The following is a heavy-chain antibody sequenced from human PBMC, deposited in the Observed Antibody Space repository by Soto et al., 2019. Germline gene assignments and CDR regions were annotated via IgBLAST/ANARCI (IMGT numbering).Heavy chain of an antibody. CDR3: ARGGVWGYNRQDFDS. D-gene: IGHD3-16*01. V-gene: IGHV4-30-2*01. CDR2: IYHSGST. CDR1: GGSISSGGYS. J-gene: IGHJ4*02. Sequence: SETLSLTCAVSGGSISSGGYSWSWIRQPPGKGLEWIGYIYHSGSTYYNPSLKSRVTISVDRSKNQFSLKLSSVTAADTAVYYCARGGVWGYNRQDFDSRGQGTLVTVSS.